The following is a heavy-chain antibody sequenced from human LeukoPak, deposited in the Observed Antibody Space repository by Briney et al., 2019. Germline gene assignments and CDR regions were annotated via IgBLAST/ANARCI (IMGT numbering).Heavy chain of an antibody. V-gene: IGHV3-53*01. J-gene: IGHJ4*02. Sequence: PAGSLRFACVASGFTVSSDYRTWVRQAPGKGLEWVSVLYSGGSTYYADSVKGRFTISRDNSKNTLYLQMNNLRVEDTAVYYCARYHTALNYWGQGTLVTASS. D-gene: IGHD5-18*01. CDR1: GFTVSSDY. CDR2: LYSGGST. CDR3: ARYHTALNY.